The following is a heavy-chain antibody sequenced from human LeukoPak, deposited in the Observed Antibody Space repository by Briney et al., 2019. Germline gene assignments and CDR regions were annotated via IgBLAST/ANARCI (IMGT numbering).Heavy chain of an antibody. Sequence: PSETLSLTCTVSGYSISSGYYWGWIRQPPGKGLEWIGSIYHSGSTYYNPSLKSRVTISVDTSKNQFSLKLSSVTAADTAVYYCASTYDSAIFDYWGQGTLVTVSS. CDR3: ASTYDSAIFDY. D-gene: IGHD3-22*01. V-gene: IGHV4-38-2*02. J-gene: IGHJ4*02. CDR1: GYSISSGYY. CDR2: IYHSGST.